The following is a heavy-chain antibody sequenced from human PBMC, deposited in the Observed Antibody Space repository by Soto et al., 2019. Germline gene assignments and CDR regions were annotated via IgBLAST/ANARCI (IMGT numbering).Heavy chain of an antibody. CDR3: ARRYGGYVMDAFDI. V-gene: IGHV4-61*08. CDR2: IYYSGST. D-gene: IGHD5-12*01. Sequence: PSESLSLTFIPSGSPISTGGYHWSWTRQPPGKGLEWIGYIYYSGSTNYNPSLKSRVTISVDTSKNQFSLKLSSVTAADTAVYYCARRYGGYVMDAFDIWGQGTMVT. J-gene: IGHJ3*02. CDR1: GSPISTGGYH.